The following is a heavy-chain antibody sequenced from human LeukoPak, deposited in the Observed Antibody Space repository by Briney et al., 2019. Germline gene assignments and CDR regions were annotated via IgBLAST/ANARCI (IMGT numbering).Heavy chain of an antibody. J-gene: IGHJ6*02. CDR3: AKMYHMHTSYYYGIDV. Sequence: GGSLRLSCAASGFTFSNSAMTWVRQAPGKGLDWVSAINGDGGRTYHADSVKGRFTLSRDNSKNTLFLRMDSLRVEDTAVYFCAKMYHMHTSYYYGIDVWGHGTAVTVSS. V-gene: IGHV3-23*01. D-gene: IGHD2-2*01. CDR1: GFTFSNSA. CDR2: INGDGGRT.